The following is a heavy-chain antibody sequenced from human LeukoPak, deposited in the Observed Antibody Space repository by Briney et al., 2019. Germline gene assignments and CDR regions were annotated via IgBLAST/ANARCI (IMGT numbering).Heavy chain of an antibody. Sequence: GASVKVSCKASGYTFTSYGISWVRQAPRQGLEWMGWISAYNGNTNYPQKLQGRVTMTTDTSTTTAYMELRSLRSDDTAVYYCARDHLVRGVIISFDYWGQGTLVTVSS. J-gene: IGHJ4*02. CDR1: GYTFTSYG. D-gene: IGHD3-10*01. CDR3: ARDHLVRGVIISFDY. V-gene: IGHV1-18*01. CDR2: ISAYNGNT.